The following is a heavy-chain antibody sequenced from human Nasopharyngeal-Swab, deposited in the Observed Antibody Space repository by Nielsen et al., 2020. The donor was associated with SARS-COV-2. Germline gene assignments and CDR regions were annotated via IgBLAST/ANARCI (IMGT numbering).Heavy chain of an antibody. CDR1: GYTLTELS. CDR2: FDPEDGET. D-gene: IGHD1-26*01. Sequence: ASVKVSCKVSGYTLTELSMHWVRQAPGKGLEWMGGFDPEDGETIYAQKLQGRVTMTTDTSTSTAYMELRSLRSDDTAVYYCARLRIEHHWFDPWGQGTLVTVSS. V-gene: IGHV1-24*01. J-gene: IGHJ5*02. CDR3: ARLRIEHHWFDP.